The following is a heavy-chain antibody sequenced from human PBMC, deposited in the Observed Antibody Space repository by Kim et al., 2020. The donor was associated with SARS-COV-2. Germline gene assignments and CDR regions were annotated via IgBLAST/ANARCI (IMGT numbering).Heavy chain of an antibody. J-gene: IGHJ6*02. Sequence: ASVKVSCKVSGYTLTELSMHWVRQAPGKGLEWMGGFDPEDGETIYAQKFQGRVTMTEDTSTDTAYMELSSLRSEDTAVYYCATSRAVATAMVTGSEPLNYYYYYGMDVWGQGTTVTVSS. CDR2: FDPEDGET. V-gene: IGHV1-24*01. CDR3: ATSRAVATAMVTGSEPLNYYYYYGMDV. CDR1: GYTLTELS. D-gene: IGHD5-18*01.